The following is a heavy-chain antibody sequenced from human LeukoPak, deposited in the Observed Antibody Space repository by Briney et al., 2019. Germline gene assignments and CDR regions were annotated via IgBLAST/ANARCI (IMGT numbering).Heavy chain of an antibody. CDR1: GGTFSSYA. CDR2: MIPIFGTA. J-gene: IGHJ5*02. V-gene: IGHV1-69*01. D-gene: IGHD3-3*01. Sequence: GASVKVSCKASGGTFSSYAISWVRQAPGQGLESMGGMIPIFGTANYAQKFQGRVTITADESTSTAYMELSSLRSEDTAVYYCARGNYDFWSGYSLALGGDWFDPWAREPWSPSPQ. CDR3: ARGNYDFWSGYSLALGGDWFDP.